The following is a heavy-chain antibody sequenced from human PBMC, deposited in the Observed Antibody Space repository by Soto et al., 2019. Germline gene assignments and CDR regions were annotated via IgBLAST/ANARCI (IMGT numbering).Heavy chain of an antibody. CDR1: GYTFTSYW. D-gene: IGHD3-22*01. Sequence: PGESLKISCKASGYTFTSYWIGCVRQMPGKGLEWMGIIYPSNSETRFSPSFQGQVTLSADKSIFTAYLQWSSLKASDTAIYYCARQAYHYDTYSFGYWGQGTMVTVSS. CDR2: IYPSNSET. V-gene: IGHV5-51*01. J-gene: IGHJ1*01. CDR3: ARQAYHYDTYSFGY.